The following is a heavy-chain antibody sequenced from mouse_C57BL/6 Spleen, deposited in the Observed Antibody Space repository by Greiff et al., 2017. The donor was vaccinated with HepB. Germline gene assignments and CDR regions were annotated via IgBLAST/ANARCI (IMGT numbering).Heavy chain of an antibody. V-gene: IGHV1-19*01. Sequence: EVQLQQSGPVLVKPGASVKMSCKASGYTFTDYYMNWVKQSHGKSLEWIGVINPYNGGTSYNQKFKGKATLTVDKSSSTAYMELNSLTSEDSAVYYCASLPGSSYWFAYWGQGTLVTVSA. CDR2: INPYNGGT. D-gene: IGHD1-1*01. CDR1: GYTFTDYY. CDR3: ASLPGSSYWFAY. J-gene: IGHJ3*01.